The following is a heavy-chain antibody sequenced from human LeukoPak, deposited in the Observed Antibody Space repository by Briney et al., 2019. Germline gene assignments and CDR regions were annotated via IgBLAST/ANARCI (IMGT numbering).Heavy chain of an antibody. Sequence: SETLSLTCTVSGGSISSYYWSWIRQPPGKGLEWIGYIYYSGSTNYNPSLKSRVTISVDTSKNQFSLELSSVTAADTAVYYCARDDPSIVGATENAFDIWGQGTMVTVSS. V-gene: IGHV4-59*01. CDR1: GGSISSYY. J-gene: IGHJ3*02. CDR2: IYYSGST. D-gene: IGHD1-26*01. CDR3: ARDDPSIVGATENAFDI.